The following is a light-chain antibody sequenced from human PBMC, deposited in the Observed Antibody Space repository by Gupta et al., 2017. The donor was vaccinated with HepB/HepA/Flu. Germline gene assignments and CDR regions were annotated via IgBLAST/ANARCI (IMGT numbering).Light chain of an antibody. Sequence: FMLTQPPSVSESPGQTINTSCTRNSGSLARNYDQWYQQRPCSAPPILIFVDDHRRSGVPPRCFCATNCASKAAFTTISVQKAEDAAYYYQPSDENNSLFVFGGGTKLTVL. CDR2: VDD. CDR1: SGSLARNY. CDR3: PSDENNSLFV. J-gene: IGLJ2*01. V-gene: IGLV6-57*03.